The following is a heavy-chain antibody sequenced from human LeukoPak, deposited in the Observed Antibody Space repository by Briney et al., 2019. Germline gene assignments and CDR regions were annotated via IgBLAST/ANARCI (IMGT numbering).Heavy chain of an antibody. CDR3: ARVARVVPAAIFDY. V-gene: IGHV4-59*01. CDR2: IYYSGST. D-gene: IGHD2-2*02. J-gene: IGHJ4*02. Sequence: SETLSLTCTVSGGSISSYYWSWIRQPPGKGLEWIGYIYYSGSTNYNPSLKSRVTISVDTSKNQFSLKLSSVTAADTAVYYCARVARVVPAAIFDYWGQGTLVTVSS. CDR1: GGSISSYY.